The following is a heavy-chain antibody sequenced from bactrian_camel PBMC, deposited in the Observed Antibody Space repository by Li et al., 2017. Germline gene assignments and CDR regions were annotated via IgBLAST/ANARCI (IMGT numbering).Heavy chain of an antibody. V-gene: IGHV3S31*01. J-gene: IGHJ4*01. CDR2: INSDGRWT. D-gene: IGHD4*01. CDR3: ANSRERYSDYVHVY. Sequence: VQLVESGGGLVQPGGSLRLSCAASGFTFSSYAMSWVRQAPGKGLEWVSGINSDGRWTYYADSVKGRFTISRDNAKNTLYLQLNSLKTEDTAMYYCANSRERYSDYVHVYWGQGTQVTVS. CDR1: GFTFSSYA.